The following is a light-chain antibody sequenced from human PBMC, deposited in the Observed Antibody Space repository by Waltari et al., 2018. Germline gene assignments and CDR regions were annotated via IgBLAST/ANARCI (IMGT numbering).Light chain of an antibody. Sequence: QSALTQPPSASGAPGQTVTISCSGSSSNVGTNYVFWSRQLPGTAPKLLIYTNGRRPSGVPDRFSGSKSGTSASLAISGLRSEDEATYYCAAWDDSLTGPVFGGGTRVTVL. CDR1: SSNVGTNY. CDR3: AAWDDSLTGPV. CDR2: TNG. J-gene: IGLJ3*02. V-gene: IGLV1-47*02.